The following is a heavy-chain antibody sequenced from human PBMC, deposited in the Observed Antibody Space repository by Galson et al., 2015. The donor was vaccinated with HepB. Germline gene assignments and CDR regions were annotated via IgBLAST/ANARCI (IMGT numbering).Heavy chain of an antibody. Sequence: SVKVSCKASGGTFSSYTISWVRQAPGQGLEWMGWISTNSGNTYYAQKFQDRLIMTTERSTSTAYMELRSLTSDDTAFYYCARDVQYAFEMWGQGTMVTVS. J-gene: IGHJ3*02. V-gene: IGHV1-18*01. CDR2: ISTNSGNT. D-gene: IGHD3-10*02. CDR1: GGTFSSYT. CDR3: ARDVQYAFEM.